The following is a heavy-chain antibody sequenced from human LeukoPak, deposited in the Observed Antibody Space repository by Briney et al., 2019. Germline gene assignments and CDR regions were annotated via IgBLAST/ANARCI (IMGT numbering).Heavy chain of an antibody. CDR2: ISYDGSNK. V-gene: IGHV3-30-3*01. J-gene: IGHJ4*02. D-gene: IGHD6-13*01. CDR3: ASTLADSSSWYEVLFDY. Sequence: PGGSLRLSCAASGFTFSSYAMHWVRQAPGKGLEWVAVISYDGSNKYYADSVKGRFTISRDNSKNTLYLQMNSLRAEDTAVYYCASTLADSSSWYEVLFDYWGQGTLVTVSS. CDR1: GFTFSSYA.